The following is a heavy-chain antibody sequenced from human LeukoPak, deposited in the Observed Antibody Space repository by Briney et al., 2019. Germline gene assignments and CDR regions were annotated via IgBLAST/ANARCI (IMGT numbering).Heavy chain of an antibody. D-gene: IGHD1-26*01. V-gene: IGHV3-48*01. CDR3: ARDLGGSFKDDY. CDR2: ISSSSTI. J-gene: IGHJ4*02. Sequence: GGSLRLSCAASGFTFSSYSMNWVRQAPGKGLEWVSYISSSSTIYYADSVKGRFTISRDNAKNSLYLQMNSLRAEDTAVYYCARDLGGSFKDDYWGQGTLVTVSS. CDR1: GFTFSSYS.